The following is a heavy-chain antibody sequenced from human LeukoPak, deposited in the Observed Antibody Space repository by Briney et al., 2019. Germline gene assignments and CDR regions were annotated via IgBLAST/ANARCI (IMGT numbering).Heavy chain of an antibody. D-gene: IGHD3-10*01. CDR1: GDSVSSNGAA. V-gene: IGHV6-1*01. Sequence: SQTLSLTCAISGDSVSSNGAAWNWIRQSPSRGLEWLGRTYYRSKWYTDYAVSVKSRITINPDTSKNQFSLQLNSVTPEDTAVYYCARENTLVRGTRNPFDYWGRGTLVTVSS. CDR2: TYYRSKWYT. CDR3: ARENTLVRGTRNPFDY. J-gene: IGHJ4*02.